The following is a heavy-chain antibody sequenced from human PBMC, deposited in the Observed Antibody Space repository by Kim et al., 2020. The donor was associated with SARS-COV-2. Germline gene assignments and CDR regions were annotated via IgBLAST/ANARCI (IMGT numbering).Heavy chain of an antibody. V-gene: IGHV3-11*05. Sequence: GGSLRLSCAASGFTFSDYYMSWIRQAPGKGLEWVSYIASSGISYANYADSVRGRFTISRDNARNLLYLQMNSLRAEDTAVYYCARVSAVAATAFDYWGQG. CDR2: IASSGISYA. D-gene: IGHD6-19*01. CDR1: GFTFSDYY. CDR3: ARVSAVAATAFDY. J-gene: IGHJ4*02.